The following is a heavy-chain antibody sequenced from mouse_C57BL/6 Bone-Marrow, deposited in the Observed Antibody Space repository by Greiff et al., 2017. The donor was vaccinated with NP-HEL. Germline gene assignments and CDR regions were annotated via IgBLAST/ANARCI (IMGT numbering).Heavy chain of an antibody. CDR1: VSPFTSSF. CDR3: ARDSGYAFDY. D-gene: IGHD3-2*02. Sequence: LSFPSSVSPFTSSFLPFLPPRPAPGLEWIGNINPNNGGTNDNEKFKTKATLTVDKSSSTAYMQLSSLTSEDSAVYYCARDSGYAFDYWGQGTTLTVSS. CDR2: INPNNGGT. V-gene: IGHV1-53*01. J-gene: IGHJ2*01.